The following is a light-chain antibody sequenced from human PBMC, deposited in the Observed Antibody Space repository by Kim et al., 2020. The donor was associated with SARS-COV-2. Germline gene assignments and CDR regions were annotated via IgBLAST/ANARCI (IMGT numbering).Light chain of an antibody. V-gene: IGLV2-23*02. CDR2: EVS. Sequence: QYVLTQPASVSGSPGQSITISCTGTSSDVGSYNLVSWYQQHPGKAPKLMIYEVSKRPSGVSNRFSGSKSGNTASLTISGLQAEDEADYYCCSYAGSSTWVFGGGTQLTVL. CDR3: CSYAGSSTWV. J-gene: IGLJ2*01. CDR1: SSDVGSYNL.